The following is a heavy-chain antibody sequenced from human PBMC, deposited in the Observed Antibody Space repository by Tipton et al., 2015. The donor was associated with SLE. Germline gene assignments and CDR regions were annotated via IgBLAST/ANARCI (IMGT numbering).Heavy chain of an antibody. J-gene: IGHJ2*01. CDR2: INHSGST. CDR1: GGSFSGYY. V-gene: IGHV4-34*01. D-gene: IGHD4-17*01. Sequence: LRLSCAVYGGSFSGYYWSWIRQPPGKGLEWIGEINHSGSTNYNPSLKSRVTISVDTSKNQFSLKLSSVTAADTAVYYCARGGTTVTAKVGLAYWYFDLWGRGTLVTVSS. CDR3: ARGGTTVTAKVGLAYWYFDL.